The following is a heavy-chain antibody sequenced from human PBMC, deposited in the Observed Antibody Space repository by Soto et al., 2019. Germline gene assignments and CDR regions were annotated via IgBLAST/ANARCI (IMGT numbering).Heavy chain of an antibody. Sequence: QVQLVESGGGVVQPGRSLRLSCAASGFTFSSYAMHWVRQAPGKGLEWVAVVSYDGNNKYYADCVKGRFTISRDNSKNTLYLQMNSLRAEDTAVYYCARAGCDGGSCYTLVGLRYGMDVWGQGTTVTVSS. CDR3: ARAGCDGGSCYTLVGLRYGMDV. D-gene: IGHD2-15*01. J-gene: IGHJ6*02. CDR2: VSYDGNNK. CDR1: GFTFSSYA. V-gene: IGHV3-30-3*01.